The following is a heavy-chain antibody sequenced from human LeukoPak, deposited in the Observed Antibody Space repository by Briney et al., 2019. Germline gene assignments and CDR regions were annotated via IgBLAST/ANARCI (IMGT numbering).Heavy chain of an antibody. CDR2: MNPNSGNT. CDR1: GYTFTSYD. V-gene: IGHV1-8*03. Sequence: ASVKVSCKASGYTFTSYDINWVRQATGQGLEWMGWMNPNSGNTGYAQKFQGRVTITRNTSISTAYMELSSLRSEDTAVYYCARGIAARPGPAFFDYWGQGTLVTVSS. J-gene: IGHJ4*02. D-gene: IGHD6-6*01. CDR3: ARGIAARPGPAFFDY.